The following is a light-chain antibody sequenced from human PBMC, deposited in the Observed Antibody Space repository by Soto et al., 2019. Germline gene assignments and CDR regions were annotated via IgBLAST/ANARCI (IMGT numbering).Light chain of an antibody. J-gene: IGKJ1*01. CDR3: QQYNNWPLQT. CDR1: QSVKSS. Sequence: EILMTQSPATLSVSPGERATLSCRASQSVKSSLAWYQQKPGQAPRLLIYGASTRATGIPARFSGSGSGTEFTLTISSLQSEDSAVYYCQQYNNWPLQTFGQGTKVDIK. V-gene: IGKV3-15*01. CDR2: GAS.